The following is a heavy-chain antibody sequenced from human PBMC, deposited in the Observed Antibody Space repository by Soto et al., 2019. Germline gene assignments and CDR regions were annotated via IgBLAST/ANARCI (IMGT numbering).Heavy chain of an antibody. D-gene: IGHD1-26*01. CDR1: GFSFRTYA. J-gene: IGHJ4*02. CDR3: AKASGGSYPESRVFAF. CDR2: ITNDGSDT. Sequence: GGSLRLSCAASGFSFRTYAMAWVRQAPGEGLEWVAVITNDGSDTLHADSAKGRFTILRDNSKNTLYLHMISLTVDDTAIYYCAKASGGSYPESRVFAFWGQGTRVTVSS. V-gene: IGHV3-23*01.